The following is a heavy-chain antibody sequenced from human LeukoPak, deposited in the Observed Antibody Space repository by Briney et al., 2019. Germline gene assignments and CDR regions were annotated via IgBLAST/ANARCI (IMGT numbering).Heavy chain of an antibody. Sequence: GGSLRLSCAASGFTFSSYSMNWVRQAPGKGLEWVSYISSSSSTIYYADSVKGRFTISRDNAKNSLYLQMNSLRAEDTAVYYCARVKLVAGLSLFDPWGQGTLVTVSS. J-gene: IGHJ5*02. V-gene: IGHV3-48*04. CDR1: GFTFSSYS. CDR2: ISSSSSTI. CDR3: ARVKLVAGLSLFDP. D-gene: IGHD6-19*01.